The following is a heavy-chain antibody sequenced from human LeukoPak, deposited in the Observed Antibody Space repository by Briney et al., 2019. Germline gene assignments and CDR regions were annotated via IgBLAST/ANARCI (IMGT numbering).Heavy chain of an antibody. CDR2: IKQDGSEK. CDR3: ARDGTGRINIAVPGGDY. V-gene: IGHV3-7*01. J-gene: IGHJ4*02. D-gene: IGHD6-19*01. CDR1: GFTSSRYG. Sequence: GGPLSLSCAVSGFTSSRYGMSWVRQAPGQGVEWVANIKQDGSEKYSVDSVQGRFTISRDNAKNSLYLQINSLRAADTATHYCARDGTGRINIAVPGGDYWGQGTLVTVSS.